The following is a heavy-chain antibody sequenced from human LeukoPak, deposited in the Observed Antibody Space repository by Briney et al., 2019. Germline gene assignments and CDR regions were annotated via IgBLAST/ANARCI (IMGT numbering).Heavy chain of an antibody. CDR1: GGSFSGYY. CDR3: ARSTWASGFDY. Sequence: PSETLSLTCAVYGGSFSGYYWSWIRQPPGKGLEWIGEINHSGSTNYNPSLKSRVTISVDTSKNQFSLKLSSVTAADTAVYYCARSTWASGFDYWGQGTLVTVSS. CDR2: INHSGST. J-gene: IGHJ4*02. D-gene: IGHD3-16*01. V-gene: IGHV4-34*01.